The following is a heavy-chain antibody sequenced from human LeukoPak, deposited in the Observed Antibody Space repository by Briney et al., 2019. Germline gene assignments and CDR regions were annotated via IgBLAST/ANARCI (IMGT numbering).Heavy chain of an antibody. V-gene: IGHV3-30-3*01. D-gene: IGHD3-22*01. CDR1: GFTFSSYA. CDR3: ARDYVVNHLDY. CDR2: ISYVGSNK. Sequence: GGSLRLSCAASGFTFSSYAMHWVRQAPGKGLEWVAVISYVGSNKYYADSVKGRFTISRDNSKNTLYLQMNSLRAEDTAVYYCARDYVVNHLDYWGQGTLVTVSS. J-gene: IGHJ4*02.